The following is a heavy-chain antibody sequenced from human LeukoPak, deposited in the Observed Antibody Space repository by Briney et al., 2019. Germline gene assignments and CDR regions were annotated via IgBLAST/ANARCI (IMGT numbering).Heavy chain of an antibody. D-gene: IGHD3-22*01. V-gene: IGHV4-34*01. J-gene: IGHJ4*02. CDR2: INHSGST. CDR3: ARRRITMIVVVPTPFDY. Sequence: SETLSLTCAVYGGSSSGYYWSWIRQPPGKGLEWIGEINHSGSTNYNPSLKSRVTISVDTSKNQFSLKLSSVTAADTAVYYCARRRITMIVVVPTPFDYWGQGTLVTVSS. CDR1: GGSSSGYY.